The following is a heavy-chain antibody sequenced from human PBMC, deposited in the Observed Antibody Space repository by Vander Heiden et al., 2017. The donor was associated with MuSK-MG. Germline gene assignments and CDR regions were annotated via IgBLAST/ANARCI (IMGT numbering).Heavy chain of an antibody. D-gene: IGHD6-19*01. CDR3: ARAPIAVAGRRSYFDY. CDR2: IYYSGST. J-gene: IGHJ4*02. Sequence: QVQLQESGPGLVKPSQTLSLTCTVSGGSIRSGGYYWSWIRQHPGKGLEWIGYIYYSGSTYYNPSLKSRVTISVDTSKNQFSLKLSSVTAADTAVYYCARAPIAVAGRRSYFDYWGQGTLVTVSS. CDR1: GGSIRSGGYY. V-gene: IGHV4-31*03.